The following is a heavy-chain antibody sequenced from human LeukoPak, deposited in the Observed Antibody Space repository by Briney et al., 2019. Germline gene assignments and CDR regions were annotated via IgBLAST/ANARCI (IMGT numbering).Heavy chain of an antibody. D-gene: IGHD1-26*01. CDR1: GFTFSSYS. CDR3: AREVVGATSIFDY. V-gene: IGHV3-48*01. CDR2: ISSSSSTI. Sequence: GGSLTLSCAASGFTFSSYSMNWVRQAPGKGLEWVSYISSSSSTIYYADSVKGRFTISRDNAKNSLYLQMNSLRAEDTAVYYCAREVVGATSIFDYWGQGTLVTVSS. J-gene: IGHJ4*02.